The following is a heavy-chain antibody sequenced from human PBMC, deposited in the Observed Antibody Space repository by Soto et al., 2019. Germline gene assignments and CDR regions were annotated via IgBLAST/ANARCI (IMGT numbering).Heavy chain of an antibody. CDR1: GYTLTELS. D-gene: IGHD3-10*01. J-gene: IGHJ6*03. CDR3: ARGKGAAYGFRGVIGLAFGYYYYYMDV. Sequence: ASVKVSCKVSGYTLTELSMHWVRQAPGKGLEWMGGFDPEDGETIYAQKFQGRVTMTRNTSISTANMELSSLRSEDTAVYYCARGKGAAYGFRGVIGLAFGYYYYYMDVWAKGPRSRLL. V-gene: IGHV1-24*01. CDR2: FDPEDGET.